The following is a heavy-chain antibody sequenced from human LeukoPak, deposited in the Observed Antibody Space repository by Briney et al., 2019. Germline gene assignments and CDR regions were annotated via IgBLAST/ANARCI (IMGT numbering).Heavy chain of an antibody. J-gene: IGHJ6*03. CDR1: GFTFSTDG. Sequence: GGTLRLSCVASGFTFSTDGMSWVRQAPGKGLEWVAVISYDGSNEYYADSVKGRFTISRDKSKNTLYLQMNSLRTEDTAVYFCARDGADFRYYYCMDVWGKGTTVTVSS. CDR2: ISYDGSNE. CDR3: ARDGADFRYYYCMDV. V-gene: IGHV3-30*03. D-gene: IGHD2/OR15-2a*01.